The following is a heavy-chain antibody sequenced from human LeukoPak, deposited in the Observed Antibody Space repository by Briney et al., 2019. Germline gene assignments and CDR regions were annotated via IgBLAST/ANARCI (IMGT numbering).Heavy chain of an antibody. Sequence: GGSLRLSCAASGFTFSSYGMHWLRQAPGKGLEWVAVIWYDGSNKYYADSVKGRFTISRDNSKNTLYLQMNSLRAEDTAVYYCARVSGSGYDLDYWGQGTLVTVSS. CDR3: ARVSGSGYDLDY. CDR2: IWYDGSNK. D-gene: IGHD5-12*01. CDR1: GFTFSSYG. V-gene: IGHV3-33*01. J-gene: IGHJ4*02.